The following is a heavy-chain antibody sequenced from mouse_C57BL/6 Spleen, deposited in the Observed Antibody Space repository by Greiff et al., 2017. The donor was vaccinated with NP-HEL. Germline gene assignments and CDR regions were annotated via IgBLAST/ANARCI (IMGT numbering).Heavy chain of an antibody. CDR2: IYPGSGST. D-gene: IGHD2-3*01. CDR3: ARRIYDGYYAPSAMDY. Sequence: VQLQQPGAELLKPGASVKMSCKASGYTFTSYWITWVKQRPGQGLEWIGDIYPGSGSTNYNEKFKSKATLTVDTSSSTAYMQLSSLTSEYSAVYYCARRIYDGYYAPSAMDYWGQGTSVTVSS. J-gene: IGHJ4*01. V-gene: IGHV1-55*01. CDR1: GYTFTSYW.